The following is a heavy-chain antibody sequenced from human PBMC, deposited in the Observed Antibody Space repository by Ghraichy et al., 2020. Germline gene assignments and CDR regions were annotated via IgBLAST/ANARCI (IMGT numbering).Heavy chain of an antibody. J-gene: IGHJ4*02. CDR3: AKPSGSWFDY. V-gene: IGHV3-23*01. CDR1: GFAFSSYA. Sequence: ETLSLTCAASGFAFSSYAMSWVRQAPGKGLEWVSHISVSGGTTNYADSVRGRFTISRDDSKNTLYLQMNSLRADDTAVYFCAKPSGSWFDYWGQGTLVTVSS. D-gene: IGHD6-13*01. CDR2: ISVSGGTT.